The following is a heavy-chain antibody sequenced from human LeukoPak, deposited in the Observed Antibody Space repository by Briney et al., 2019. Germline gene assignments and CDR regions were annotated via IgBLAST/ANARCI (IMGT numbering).Heavy chain of an antibody. CDR1: GLTFIIYG. D-gene: IGHD3-10*01. J-gene: IGHJ4*02. V-gene: IGHV3-30*03. Sequence: PGGSLRLSCAASGLTFIIYGMHSARHAPGKGLEGVAIISYGGSNKYYADSVKGRFTISRDNSRNTLYLQMNSLRAEDTAVYYCARDPRDYYGAGSYFDYWGQGTLVTVSS. CDR3: ARDPRDYYGAGSYFDY. CDR2: ISYGGSNK.